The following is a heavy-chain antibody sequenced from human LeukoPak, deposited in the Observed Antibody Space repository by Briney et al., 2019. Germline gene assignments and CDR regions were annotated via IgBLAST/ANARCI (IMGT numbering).Heavy chain of an antibody. CDR1: GFTFTNAW. CDR2: IKRKTDGGTT. Sequence: GGSLRLSCTASGFTFTNAWMSWVRQAPGQGLEWIGRIKRKTDGGTTDYDVHVKGRFTISRDDSKNTLYLQMNSLKTEDTAVYYCTTELVRGVTPDYWGQGTLVTVSS. CDR3: TTELVRGVTPDY. V-gene: IGHV3-15*01. J-gene: IGHJ4*02. D-gene: IGHD3-10*01.